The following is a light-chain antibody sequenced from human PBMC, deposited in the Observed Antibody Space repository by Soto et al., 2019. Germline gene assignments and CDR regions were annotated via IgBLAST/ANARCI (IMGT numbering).Light chain of an antibody. J-gene: IGLJ3*02. CDR3: QLRDSSGDRGV. V-gene: IGLV3-21*02. CDR1: NIGSES. Sequence: SYELTQPLSVSVAPGQTARIPCGGNNIGSESVYWYQQMAGQAPVVVVYDDSDRPPGIPARFSGSKSGNTATLTISRVEAGDEADYYCQLRDSSGDRGVFGGGTQLTVL. CDR2: DDS.